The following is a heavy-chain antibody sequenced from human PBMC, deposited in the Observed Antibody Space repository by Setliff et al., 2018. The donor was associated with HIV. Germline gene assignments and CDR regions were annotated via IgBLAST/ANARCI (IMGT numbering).Heavy chain of an antibody. CDR2: INWNGDST. J-gene: IGHJ4*02. D-gene: IGHD6-19*01. CDR3: ARGAGYSRGWYADY. Sequence: TGGSLRLSCEASGFTFSDYGMNWVRQAPGKGLEWVAGINWNGDSTGYADSVKGRFTISRDNAKNSLYLQMNSLRVEDTALYYCARGAGYSRGWYADYWGQGTRVTVSS. CDR1: GFTFSDYG. V-gene: IGHV3-20*04.